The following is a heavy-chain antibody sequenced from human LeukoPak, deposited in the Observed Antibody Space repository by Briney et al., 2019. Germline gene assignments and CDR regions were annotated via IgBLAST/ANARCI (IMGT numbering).Heavy chain of an antibody. CDR3: ARDWYGSGNGY. V-gene: IGHV4-38-2*02. J-gene: IGHJ4*02. CDR2: IYHSGST. CDR1: GYSISSGYY. D-gene: IGHD3-10*01. Sequence: SETLSLTCTVSGYSISSGYYWGWIRQPPGKGLEWIGSIYHSGSTYYNPSLKSRVTISVDTSKNQFSLKLSSVTAADTAVYYCARDWYGSGNGYWGQGTLVTVSS.